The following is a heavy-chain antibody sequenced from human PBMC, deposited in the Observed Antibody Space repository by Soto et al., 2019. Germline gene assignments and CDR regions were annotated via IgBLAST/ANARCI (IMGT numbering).Heavy chain of an antibody. CDR3: ARGFTYSPRGGRNYYYAMDV. CDR1: GYTFTTYV. CDR2: INTYNDNT. J-gene: IGHJ6*02. D-gene: IGHD3-16*01. V-gene: IGHV1-18*01. Sequence: GASVKVSCKTSGYTFTTYVITWVRQAPGQGLEWMGWINTYNDNTNYAQKVQGRVTMTTDTSTRTAYMELRSLRSDDTAVYYCARGFTYSPRGGRNYYYAMDVWGQGTTVTVSS.